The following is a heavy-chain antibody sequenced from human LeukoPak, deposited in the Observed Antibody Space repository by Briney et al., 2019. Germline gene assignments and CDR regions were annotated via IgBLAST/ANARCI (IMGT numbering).Heavy chain of an antibody. Sequence: SETLSLTCTVSGGSISSSSYYWSWIRQPAGKGLEWIGRIYTSGSTNYNPSLKSRVTMSVDTSKNQFSLKLSSVTAADTAVYYCARAPQWLRGFDYWGQGTLVTVSS. CDR2: IYTSGST. CDR1: GGSISSSSYY. CDR3: ARAPQWLRGFDY. D-gene: IGHD6-19*01. J-gene: IGHJ4*02. V-gene: IGHV4-61*02.